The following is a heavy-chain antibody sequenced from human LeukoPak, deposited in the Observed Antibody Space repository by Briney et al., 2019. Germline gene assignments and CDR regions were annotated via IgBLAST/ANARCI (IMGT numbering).Heavy chain of an antibody. D-gene: IGHD1-1*01. Sequence: PSQTLSLTCKVSGDSLSSSTCNWSWIRQPPGKGLEWIGYISQSGNSYFTPSLKSRATISVDRSKNQFSLTLTSVTAADTAVYYCVRDTGKIDGYFDSWGQGTPVTVSS. CDR3: VRDTGKIDGYFDS. J-gene: IGHJ4*02. V-gene: IGHV4-30-2*01. CDR2: ISQSGNS. CDR1: GDSLSSSTCN.